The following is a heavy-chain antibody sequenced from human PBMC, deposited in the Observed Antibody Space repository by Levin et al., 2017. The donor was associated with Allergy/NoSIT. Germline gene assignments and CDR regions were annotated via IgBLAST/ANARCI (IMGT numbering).Heavy chain of an antibody. CDR2: MNPNSGNT. Sequence: GESLKISCKASGYTFTSYDINWVRQATGQGLEWMGWMNPNSGNTGYAQKFQGRVTMTRNTSISTAYMELSSLRSEDTAVYYCARLEHDYIWGSYRYSPRDAFDIWGQGTMVTVSS. D-gene: IGHD3-16*02. J-gene: IGHJ3*02. CDR1: GYTFTSYD. CDR3: ARLEHDYIWGSYRYSPRDAFDI. V-gene: IGHV1-8*01.